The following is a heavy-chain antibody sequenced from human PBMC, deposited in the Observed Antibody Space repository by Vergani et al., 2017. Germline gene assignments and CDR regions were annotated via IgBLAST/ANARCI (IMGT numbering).Heavy chain of an antibody. D-gene: IGHD3-10*01. CDR2: IYWDDDK. J-gene: IGHJ6*02. CDR1: GFSLSTSGVG. V-gene: IGHV2-5*02. Sequence: QVTLRESGPALVKPTQTLTLTCTFSGFSLSTSGVGVGWIRQPPGKALEWLALIYWDDDKRYSPSLKSRLTITKDTSKNQVVLTMTNMDPVDTATYYCAHIPMVRGVKRYYGMDVWGQGTTVTVSS. CDR3: AHIPMVRGVKRYYGMDV.